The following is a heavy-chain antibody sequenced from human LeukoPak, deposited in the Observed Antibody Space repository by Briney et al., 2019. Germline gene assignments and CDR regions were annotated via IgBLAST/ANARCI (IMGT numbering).Heavy chain of an antibody. CDR2: IYYSGST. Sequence: SETLSLTCTVSGGSISSYYWSWIRQPPGKGLEWIGYIYYSGSTNYNPSLKSRVTISVDTSKNQFSLKLSSVTAADTAVYYCARVAYAFDTWGQGTMVTVSS. CDR3: ARVAYAFDT. V-gene: IGHV4-59*01. CDR1: GGSISSYY. J-gene: IGHJ3*02.